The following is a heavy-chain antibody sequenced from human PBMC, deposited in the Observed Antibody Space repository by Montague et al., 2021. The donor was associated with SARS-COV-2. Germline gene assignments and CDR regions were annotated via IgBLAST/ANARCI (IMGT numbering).Heavy chain of an antibody. CDR3: ARDQPVLEWIWYGMDV. D-gene: IGHD3-3*01. J-gene: IGHJ6*02. CDR1: GGSFSTYY. CDR2: IYHSGNT. Sequence: SETLSLTRAVYGGSFSTYYWAWIRQSPGKGLEWIGYIYHSGNTNXXPSLKSRVSISVDTSSSQFSLSLTSVTAADAAVYYCARDQPVLEWIWYGMDVWGPGTTVTVSS. V-gene: IGHV4-34*01.